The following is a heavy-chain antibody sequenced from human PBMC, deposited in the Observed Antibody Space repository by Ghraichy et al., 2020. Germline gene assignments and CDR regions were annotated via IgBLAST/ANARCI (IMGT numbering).Heavy chain of an antibody. CDR1: GYSFTTYW. V-gene: IGHV5-51*01. CDR3: ARLTQYGNTVTKYLYYFDY. Sequence: GESLNISCKGSGYSFTTYWIGWVRQMPGKGLEWMGIIYPGDSDTRYSPSFQGQVTISADKSISTAYLQWSSLKASDTAMYYCARLTQYGNTVTKYLYYFDYWGQGTLVTVSS. J-gene: IGHJ4*02. CDR2: IYPGDSDT. D-gene: IGHD4-17*01.